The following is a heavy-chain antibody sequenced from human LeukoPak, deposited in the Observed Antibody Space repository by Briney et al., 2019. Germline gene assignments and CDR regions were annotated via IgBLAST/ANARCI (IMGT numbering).Heavy chain of an antibody. CDR1: GYSLSSGYY. CDR2: VYRSGST. J-gene: IGHJ4*02. V-gene: IGHV4-38-2*02. D-gene: IGHD3-22*01. CDR3: ARDVSGDYDTFDY. Sequence: PSGTLSLTCAVSGYSLSSGYYWGWLRQPPGKGLERIGSVYRSGSTYYNPSLKSRVTISVDTSKNQFSLKLRSVTASDTAVYYCARDVSGDYDTFDYWGQGTLVTVSS.